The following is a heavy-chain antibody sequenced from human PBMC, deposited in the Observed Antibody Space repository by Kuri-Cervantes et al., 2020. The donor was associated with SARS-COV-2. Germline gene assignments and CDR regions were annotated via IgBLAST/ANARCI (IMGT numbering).Heavy chain of an antibody. CDR1: GYSFTSYW. V-gene: IGHV5-10-1*01. Sequence: KVSCKGSGYSFTSYWIGWVRQMPGKGLEWMGRIDPSDSYTNYSPSFQGHVTISADKSISTAYLQWSSLKASDTAMYYCARLGPAFNWFDPWGQGTLVTGSS. CDR3: ARLGPAFNWFDP. J-gene: IGHJ5*02. CDR2: IDPSDSYT. D-gene: IGHD3-16*01.